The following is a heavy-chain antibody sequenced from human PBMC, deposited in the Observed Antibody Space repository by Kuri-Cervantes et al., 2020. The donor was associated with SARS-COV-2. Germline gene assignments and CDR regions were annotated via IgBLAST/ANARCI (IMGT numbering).Heavy chain of an antibody. V-gene: IGHV1-3*01. CDR1: GLTFVNYA. CDR2: INAGNGDT. Sequence: ASVKVSCKSSGLTFVNYAMHWVRQAPGQRLEWMGWINAGNGDTKLSQKFQGRVTITRDIFADTAYMDLSSLRSEDTAVYYCAMYFYGSGNYHDTLDKWGQGTLVTVSS. D-gene: IGHD3-10*01. J-gene: IGHJ4*02. CDR3: AMYFYGSGNYHDTLDK.